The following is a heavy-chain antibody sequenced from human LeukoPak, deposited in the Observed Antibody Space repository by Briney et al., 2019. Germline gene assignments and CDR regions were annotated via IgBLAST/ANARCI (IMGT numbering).Heavy chain of an antibody. CDR2: INPNSGGT. J-gene: IGHJ4*02. CDR3: ARDGEMATTDLDY. V-gene: IGHV1-2*02. CDR1: GYTFTGYY. Sequence: ASVTVSCKASGYTFTGYYMHWVRQAPGQGLEWMGWINPNSGGTNYAQKFQGRVTMSRDTSISTAYMELSRLRSDDTAVYYCARDGEMATTDLDYWGQGTLVTVSS. D-gene: IGHD5-24*01.